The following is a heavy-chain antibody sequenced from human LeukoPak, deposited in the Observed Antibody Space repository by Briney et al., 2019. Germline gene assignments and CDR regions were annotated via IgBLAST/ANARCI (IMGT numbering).Heavy chain of an antibody. CDR2: IYYSGST. V-gene: IGHV4-59*01. Sequence: SETLSLTCTVSGGSISSYYWSWIRQPPGKGLEWIGCIYYSGSTDYNPSLKSRVTISVDTSKNQFSLKLSSVTAADTAVYYCARTSGSYFYYYGMDVWGQGTTVTVSS. D-gene: IGHD1-26*01. CDR1: GGSISSYY. CDR3: ARTSGSYFYYYGMDV. J-gene: IGHJ6*02.